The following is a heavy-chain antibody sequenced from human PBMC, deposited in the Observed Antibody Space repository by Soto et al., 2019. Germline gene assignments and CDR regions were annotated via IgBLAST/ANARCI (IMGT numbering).Heavy chain of an antibody. CDR1: GDTFTANY. CDR3: AGDLAKGGVSAGFDC. J-gene: IGHJ4*02. Sequence: ASVKVSCKASGDTFTANYIHWVRQAPGQGLEWMGWINPISGGTNYPQKIQGRVTMTRDTSLSTVYMTLTRLTSDDTAVYYCAGDLAKGGVSAGFDCWGQGTLVTVSS. D-gene: IGHD2-21*01. CDR2: INPISGGT. V-gene: IGHV1-2*02.